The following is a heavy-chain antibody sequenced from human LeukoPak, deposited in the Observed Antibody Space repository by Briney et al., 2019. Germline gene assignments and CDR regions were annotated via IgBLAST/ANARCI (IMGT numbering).Heavy chain of an antibody. J-gene: IGHJ4*02. CDR1: GGSISSYY. CDR3: ARRYCSGGSCYSAFDC. V-gene: IGHV4-59*08. D-gene: IGHD2-15*01. CDR2: IYYSGST. Sequence: SETLSLTCTVSGGSISSYYWSWIRQPPGKGLEWIGYIYYSGSTNYNPSLKSRVTISVDTSKNQFSLKLSSVTAADTAVYYCARRYCSGGSCYSAFDCWGQGTLVTVSS.